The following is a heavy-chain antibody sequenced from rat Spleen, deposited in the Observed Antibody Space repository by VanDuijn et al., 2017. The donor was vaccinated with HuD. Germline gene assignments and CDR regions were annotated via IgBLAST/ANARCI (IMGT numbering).Heavy chain of an antibody. J-gene: IGHJ2*01. V-gene: IGHV4-2*01. CDR1: GFTFNNYW. CDR2: INKDSSTI. D-gene: IGHD4-3*01. CDR3: VREAFGVDY. Sequence: EVQLVESGGGLVQPGRSLKLSCVASGFTFNNYWMTWVRQAPGKGLDWIAEINKDSSTIKYIPSLKDKLTISRDNAQNTLYLQMSKLGSEDTAIYYCVREAFGVDYWGQGVMVTVSS.